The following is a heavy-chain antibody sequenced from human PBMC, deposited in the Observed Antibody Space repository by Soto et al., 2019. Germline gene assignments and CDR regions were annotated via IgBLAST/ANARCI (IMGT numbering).Heavy chain of an antibody. CDR3: ASELRYFDWFGPLDAFDI. CDR2: ISSSSSYI. CDR1: GFTFSSYS. J-gene: IGHJ3*02. Sequence: GGSLRLSCAASGFTFSSYSMNWVRQAPGKGLEWVSSISSSSSYIYYADSVKGRFTISRDNAKNTLYLQMNSLRAEDTAVYYCASELRYFDWFGPLDAFDIWGQGTMVNVSS. V-gene: IGHV3-21*01. D-gene: IGHD3-9*01.